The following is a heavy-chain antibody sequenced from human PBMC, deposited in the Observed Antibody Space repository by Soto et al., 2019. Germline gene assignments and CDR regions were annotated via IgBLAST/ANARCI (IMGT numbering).Heavy chain of an antibody. CDR3: ARGGYRSGWSNWFDP. CDR1: GGSIIISNW. D-gene: IGHD6-19*01. Sequence: QVQLQESGPGLVKPSGTLSLTCAVSGGSIIISNWWSWVRQPPGKGLEWIGEIYHSGSTNYNPSLKSRVTISVDQSKNQFSLNLTSVTAADTALYYCARGGYRSGWSNWFDPWGQGTLVTVSS. CDR2: IYHSGST. V-gene: IGHV4-4*02. J-gene: IGHJ5*02.